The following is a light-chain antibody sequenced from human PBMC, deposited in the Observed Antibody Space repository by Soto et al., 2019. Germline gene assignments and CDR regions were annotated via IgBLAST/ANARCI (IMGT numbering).Light chain of an antibody. V-gene: IGKV3-11*01. J-gene: IGKJ1*01. CDR2: DTS. CDR1: QSIRYF. Sequence: EIVLTQSPATLSLSPGERATLSCRASQSIRYFLAWFQQKPGQAPRLLIYDTSNRATGLPARFSGSGSGTDLSLTISSLESEESAVYFGQQRYDWPVTFGPGTKVDIK. CDR3: QQRYDWPVT.